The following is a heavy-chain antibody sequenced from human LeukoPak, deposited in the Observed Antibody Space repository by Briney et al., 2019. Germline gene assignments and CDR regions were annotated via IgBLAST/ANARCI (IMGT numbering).Heavy chain of an antibody. V-gene: IGHV3-30-3*01. CDR3: ARDLAIFGVVIFWDYYYMDV. CDR2: ISYDGSNK. D-gene: IGHD3-3*01. J-gene: IGHJ6*03. CDR1: GFTFSSYA. Sequence: PAGGSLRLSCAASGFTFSSYAMHWVRQAPGKGLEWVAVISYDGSNKYYADSVKGRFTISRDNSKNTLYLQMNSLRAEDTAVYYCARDLAIFGVVIFWDYYYMDVWGKGTTVTVSS.